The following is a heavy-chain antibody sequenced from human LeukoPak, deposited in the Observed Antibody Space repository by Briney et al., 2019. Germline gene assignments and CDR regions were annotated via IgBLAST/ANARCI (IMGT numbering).Heavy chain of an antibody. CDR3: ARDRSGAAAGHWFDP. V-gene: IGHV1-46*01. J-gene: IGHJ5*02. CDR1: GYTFTSYY. CDR2: INPSGGST. Sequence: ASVKVSCKASGYTFTSYYMHWVRQAPGQGLEWMGIINPSGGSTSYAQKFQGRVTMTRDMSTSTVYMELSSLRSEDTAVYYCARDRSGAAAGHWFDPWGQGTPVTVSS. D-gene: IGHD6-13*01.